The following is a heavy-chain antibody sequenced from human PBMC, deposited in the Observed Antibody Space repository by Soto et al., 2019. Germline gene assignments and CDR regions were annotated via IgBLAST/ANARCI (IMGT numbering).Heavy chain of an antibody. CDR1: GGTFSSYA. Sequence: QVQLVQSGAEVKKPGSSVKVSCKASGGTFSSYAISWVRQAPGQGLEWMGGIIPIFGTANYAQKFQGRVTITADESTSTAYMELSSLRSEDTAVYHCASFDNSIAVAGGGDYWGQGTLVTVSS. V-gene: IGHV1-69*12. J-gene: IGHJ4*02. CDR2: IIPIFGTA. CDR3: ASFDNSIAVAGGGDY. D-gene: IGHD6-19*01.